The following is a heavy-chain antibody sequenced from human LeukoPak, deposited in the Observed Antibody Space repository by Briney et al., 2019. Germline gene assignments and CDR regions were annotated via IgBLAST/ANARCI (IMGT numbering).Heavy chain of an antibody. D-gene: IGHD6-19*01. Sequence: ASVKVSCKASGYTFTSYGISWVRQAPGQGLEWMGWISAYNGNTNYAQKLQGRVTMTTDTSTGTAYMELRSLRSDDTAVYYCAKDRIIAVAGYFDYWGQGTLVTVSS. V-gene: IGHV1-18*01. CDR2: ISAYNGNT. CDR1: GYTFTSYG. CDR3: AKDRIIAVAGYFDY. J-gene: IGHJ4*02.